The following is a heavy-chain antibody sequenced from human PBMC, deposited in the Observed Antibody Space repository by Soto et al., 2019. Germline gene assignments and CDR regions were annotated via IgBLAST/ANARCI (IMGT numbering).Heavy chain of an antibody. J-gene: IGHJ3*02. CDR3: ARDEYYYDSSGPGDFDI. CDR2: IKQDGSEK. Sequence: PGGSLRLSCAASGFTFSSYWRSWVRQAPGKGLEWVANIKQDGSEKYYVDSVKGRFTISRDNAKNSLYLQMNSLRAEDTAVYYCARDEYYYDSSGPGDFDIWGQGTMVTVSS. D-gene: IGHD3-22*01. CDR1: GFTFSSYW. V-gene: IGHV3-7*03.